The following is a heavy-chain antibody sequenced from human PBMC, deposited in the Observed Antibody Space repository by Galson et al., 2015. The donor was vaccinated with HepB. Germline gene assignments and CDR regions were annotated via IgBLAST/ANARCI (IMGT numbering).Heavy chain of an antibody. CDR2: IYYSGST. CDR3: ARQGDYDSTGLSAFDI. J-gene: IGHJ3*02. D-gene: IGHD3-22*01. CDR1: GGSISSSSYY. Sequence: LSLTCTVSGGSISSSSYYWGWIRQPPGKGLEWIGSIYYSGSTYYNPSLKSRVTISVDTSKNQFSLRLSSVTAADTAVYYCARQGDYDSTGLSAFDIWGQGTMVTVSS. V-gene: IGHV4-39*01.